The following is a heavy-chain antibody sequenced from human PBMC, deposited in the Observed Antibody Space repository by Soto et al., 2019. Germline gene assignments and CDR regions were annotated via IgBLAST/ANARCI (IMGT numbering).Heavy chain of an antibody. J-gene: IGHJ5*02. D-gene: IGHD2-2*01. CDR3: ARGGWAVVVPAAKSPPHNWFDP. CDR2: ISAYNGNT. Sequence: ASVKVSCKASGYTFTSYGISWVRQAPGQGLEWMGWISAYNGNTNCAQKLQGRVTMTTDTSTSTAYMELRSLRSDDTAVYYCARGGWAVVVPAAKSPPHNWFDPWGQGTLVTVSS. CDR1: GYTFTSYG. V-gene: IGHV1-18*04.